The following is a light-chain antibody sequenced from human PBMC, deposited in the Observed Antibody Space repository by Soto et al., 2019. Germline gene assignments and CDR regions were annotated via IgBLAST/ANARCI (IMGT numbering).Light chain of an antibody. CDR2: GAS. J-gene: IGKJ1*01. V-gene: IGKV3-15*01. CDR3: QQYNNWRT. Sequence: EIVMTQSPATLSVSPGERATLSCRASQSVSRNLAWYQQRPGQAPRLLISGASTRATGIAARFSGSGSGREFTLTISSLQSEDFAVYYCQQYNNWRTFGQGTKVDIK. CDR1: QSVSRN.